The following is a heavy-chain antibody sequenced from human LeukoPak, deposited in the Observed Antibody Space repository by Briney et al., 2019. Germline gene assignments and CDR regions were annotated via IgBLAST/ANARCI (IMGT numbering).Heavy chain of an antibody. J-gene: IGHJ3*02. Sequence: SETLSLTCTVSGGSISSSSYYWSWIRQPPGKGLEWIAYIYYSGSTNYNPSLKSRVTISVDTSKNQFSLKLTSLTAADTAVYYCARVKYRGYDSLGQDAFDIWGQGTMVTVSS. CDR2: IYYSGST. CDR1: GGSISSSSYY. CDR3: ARVKYRGYDSLGQDAFDI. V-gene: IGHV4-61*01. D-gene: IGHD5-12*01.